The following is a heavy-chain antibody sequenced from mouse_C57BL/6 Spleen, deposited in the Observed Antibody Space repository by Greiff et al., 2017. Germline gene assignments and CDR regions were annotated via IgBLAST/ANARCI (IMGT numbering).Heavy chain of an antibody. J-gene: IGHJ4*01. CDR1: GYAFSSSW. V-gene: IGHV1-82*01. D-gene: IGHD1-1*01. CDR3: ARGAIYYYGSSHYYAMDY. Sequence: QVQLQQSGPELVKPGASVKISCKASGYAFSSSWMNWVKQRPGKGLEWIGRIYPGDGDTNYNGKFKGKATLTADKSSSTAYMHLSSLTSEDSAVYFCARGAIYYYGSSHYYAMDYWGQGTSVTVSS. CDR2: IYPGDGDT.